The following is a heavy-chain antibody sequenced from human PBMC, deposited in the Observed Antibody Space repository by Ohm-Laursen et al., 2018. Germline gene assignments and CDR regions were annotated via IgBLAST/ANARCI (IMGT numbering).Heavy chain of an antibody. CDR1: GGSFSGNY. Sequence: GTLSLTCAVYGGSFSGNYWSWFRQSPGKGLEWIGEINHSGSTNYNPSLKSRVTISVDTSKDQFSLKLSSVTAADTAVYYCARDAYSSGWYGLDYWGQGTLVTVSS. D-gene: IGHD6-19*01. CDR2: INHSGST. J-gene: IGHJ4*02. CDR3: ARDAYSSGWYGLDY. V-gene: IGHV4-34*01.